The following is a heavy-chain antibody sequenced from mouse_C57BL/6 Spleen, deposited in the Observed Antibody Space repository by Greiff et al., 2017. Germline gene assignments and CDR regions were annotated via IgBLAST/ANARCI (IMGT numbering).Heavy chain of an antibody. Sequence: EVQLQQPGPELVKPGASVKISCKASGYSFTDYNMNWVKQSNGKSLEWIGVINPNYGTTSYNQKFKGKATLTVDQSSSTAYMQLNSLTSEDSAVYDCASAASYYSNSWFAYWGQGTLVTVSA. CDR2: INPNYGTT. J-gene: IGHJ3*01. V-gene: IGHV1-39*01. D-gene: IGHD2-5*01. CDR3: ASAASYYSNSWFAY. CDR1: GYSFTDYN.